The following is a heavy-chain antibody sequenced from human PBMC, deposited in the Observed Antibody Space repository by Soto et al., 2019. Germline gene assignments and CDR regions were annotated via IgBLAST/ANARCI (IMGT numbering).Heavy chain of an antibody. V-gene: IGHV3-21*01. CDR2: ISSSSSYI. Sequence: GSLRLSCAASGFTFSSYSMNWVRQAPGKGLEWVSSISSSSSYIYYADSVKGRFTISRDNAKNSLFLQMNSLRAEDTAVYYSPRDLRSAGPHWGQGTLQNASS. J-gene: IGHJ1*01. CDR3: PRDLRSAGPH. D-gene: IGHD3-16*01. CDR1: GFTFSSYS.